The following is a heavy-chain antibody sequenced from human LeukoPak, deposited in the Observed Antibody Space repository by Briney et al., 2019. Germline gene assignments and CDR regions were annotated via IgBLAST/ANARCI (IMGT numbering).Heavy chain of an antibody. Sequence: PSETLSLTCAVYGVSFSGYYWSWIRQPPGKGLEWIGEINHSGSTNYNPSLKSRVTISVDTSKNQFSLKLSSVTAADTAVYYCARLNRFLGRLLYGMDVWGQGTTVTVSS. D-gene: IGHD3-3*01. CDR2: INHSGST. J-gene: IGHJ6*02. CDR1: GVSFSGYY. CDR3: ARLNRFLGRLLYGMDV. V-gene: IGHV4-34*01.